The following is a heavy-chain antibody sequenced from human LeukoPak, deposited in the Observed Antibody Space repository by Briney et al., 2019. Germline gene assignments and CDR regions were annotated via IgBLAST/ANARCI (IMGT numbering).Heavy chain of an antibody. CDR3: AKVGGYSSSAPAY. V-gene: IGHV3-23*01. CDR1: GFTFSSYA. J-gene: IGHJ4*02. D-gene: IGHD5-18*01. Sequence: GGSLRLSRAASGFTFSSYAMSWVREAPGKGLEWVSAISGSGGSTYYADSVKGRYTISRDNSKNTLYLQMNSLRAEDTAVYYCAKVGGYSSSAPAYWAQGTLVTVSS. CDR2: ISGSGGST.